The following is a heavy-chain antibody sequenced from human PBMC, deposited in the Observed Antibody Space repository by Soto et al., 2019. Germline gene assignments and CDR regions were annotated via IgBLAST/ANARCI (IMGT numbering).Heavy chain of an antibody. CDR2: IYYSGST. J-gene: IGHJ1*01. CDR3: ARGGGYSSSWYSDFQH. CDR1: GGSISSYY. D-gene: IGHD6-13*01. Sequence: QVQLQESGPGLVKPSETLSLTCTVSGGSISSYYWSWIRQPPGKGLEWIGYIYYSGSTNYNPSLKSRVTISVDTSKNQFSLKLSSVTAADTAVYYCARGGGYSSSWYSDFQHWGQGTLVTVSS. V-gene: IGHV4-59*01.